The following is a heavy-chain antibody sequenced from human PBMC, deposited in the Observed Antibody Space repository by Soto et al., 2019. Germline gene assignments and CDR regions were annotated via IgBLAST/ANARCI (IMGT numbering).Heavy chain of an antibody. CDR2: ISSSGSTI. Sequence: GSLRLSCAASGFTFSSYEMNWVRQAPGKGLEWVPYISSSGSTIYYADSVKGRFTISRDNAKNSLYLQMNSLRAEDTAVYYCARAMVRGVITKKTYYYYYGMDVWGQGTTVTVSS. CDR1: GFTFSSYE. CDR3: ARAMVRGVITKKTYYYYYGMDV. J-gene: IGHJ6*02. D-gene: IGHD3-10*01. V-gene: IGHV3-48*03.